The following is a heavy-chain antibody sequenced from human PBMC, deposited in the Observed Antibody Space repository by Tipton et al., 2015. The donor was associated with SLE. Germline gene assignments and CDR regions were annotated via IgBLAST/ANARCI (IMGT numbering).Heavy chain of an antibody. D-gene: IGHD3-10*01. J-gene: IGHJ5*02. V-gene: IGHV4-30-4*01. Sequence: TLSLTCTVSGGSISSGDYYWSWIRQPPGKGLEWIGYIYYSGSTYYNPSLKSRVTISVDTSKNQFSLKLSSVTAADTAVYYCARVAGGWTFGELLDWFDPWGQGTLVTVSS. CDR1: GGSISSGDYY. CDR3: ARVAGGWTFGELLDWFDP. CDR2: IYYSGST.